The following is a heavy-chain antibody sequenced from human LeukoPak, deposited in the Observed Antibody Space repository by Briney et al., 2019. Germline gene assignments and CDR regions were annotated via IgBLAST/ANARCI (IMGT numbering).Heavy chain of an antibody. D-gene: IGHD3-22*01. Sequence: GESLKISCKGSGYSFTSYWIGWVRQMPGKGLEWMGIIYPGDSDTRYSPSFQGQVIISADKSISTAYLQWSSLKASDTAMYYCARSLGYYDSSGDAFDIWGQGTMVTVSS. CDR3: ARSLGYYDSSGDAFDI. V-gene: IGHV5-51*01. CDR2: IYPGDSDT. CDR1: GYSFTSYW. J-gene: IGHJ3*02.